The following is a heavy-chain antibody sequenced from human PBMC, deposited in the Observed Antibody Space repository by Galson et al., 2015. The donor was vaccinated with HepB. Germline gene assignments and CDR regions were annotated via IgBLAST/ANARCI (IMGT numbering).Heavy chain of an antibody. CDR2: IYWDDNK. J-gene: IGHJ4*02. CDR1: GLSLSTSGVA. D-gene: IGHD5-24*01. Sequence: PALVKPTQTLTLTCTFSGLSLSTSGVAVGWIRQPPGKALEWLALIYWDDNKRYSPSLKRRLTITKDTSKNQVVLTMTNMDPVDTATYYCAHRRGRRDGFLSYFDFWGPGTLVTVSS. V-gene: IGHV2-5*02. CDR3: AHRRGRRDGFLSYFDF.